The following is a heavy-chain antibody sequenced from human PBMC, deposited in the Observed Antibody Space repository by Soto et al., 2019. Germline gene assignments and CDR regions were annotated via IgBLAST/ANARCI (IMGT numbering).Heavy chain of an antibody. CDR2: IFHDGTA. V-gene: IGHV4-4*02. CDR3: ARLVYDTRLNYMYFDF. J-gene: IGHJ4*02. D-gene: IGHD3-10*01. Sequence: KASETLSLTCAFSCVSIISGNWWTWVRQSPQRGLEYIGEIFHDGTANYYPSFERRVAISVDTSKNQFSLKLTSVTAADTAIYFCARLVYDTRLNYMYFDFWGQGTLVTVSS. CDR1: CVSIISGNW.